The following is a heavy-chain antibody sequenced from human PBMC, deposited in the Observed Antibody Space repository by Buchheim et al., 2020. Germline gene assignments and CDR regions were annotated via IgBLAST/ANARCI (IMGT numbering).Heavy chain of an antibody. D-gene: IGHD3-22*01. CDR2: IYHDGSS. CDR1: GGSISRTIYY. V-gene: IGHV4-39*07. J-gene: IGHJ4*02. CDR3: ARDRIDSSGSYYFDY. Sequence: QLQLQESGPGLVKPSETLSLTCSVSGGSISRTIYYWGWIRQPPGKGLEWIGSIYHDGSSYYNPSLKSRVTISVDTSKNQFSLKLSSVTAADTAVYYCARDRIDSSGSYYFDYWGQGTL.